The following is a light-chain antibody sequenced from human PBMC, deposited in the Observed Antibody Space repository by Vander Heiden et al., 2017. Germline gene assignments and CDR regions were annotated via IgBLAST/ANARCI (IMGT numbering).Light chain of an antibody. CDR1: QSITNY. J-gene: IGKJ4*01. V-gene: IGKV1-39*01. Sequence: DIQMTQSPSSLSASVGDRVTITCRASQSITNYLNWYQQKPGKAPNLLIFATSSLQSGVPSRFTGSGSGTDFSLTISKLQPEDFAVYFCQQSDSTPFTFGGGTKVEIK. CDR3: QQSDSTPFT. CDR2: ATS.